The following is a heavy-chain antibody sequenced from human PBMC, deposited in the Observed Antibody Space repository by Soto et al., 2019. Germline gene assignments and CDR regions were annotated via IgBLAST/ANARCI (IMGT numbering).Heavy chain of an antibody. J-gene: IGHJ4*02. CDR2: MNPNSGNT. CDR1: GYTFTSYD. D-gene: IGHD4-17*01. V-gene: IGHV1-8*01. Sequence: ASVKVSCEASGYTFTSYDINWVRQATGQGLEWMGWMNPNSGNTGYAQKFQGRVTMTRNTSISTAYMELSSLRSEDTAVYYCARQKMGYGDYVYDYWGQGTLVTVSS. CDR3: ARQKMGYGDYVYDY.